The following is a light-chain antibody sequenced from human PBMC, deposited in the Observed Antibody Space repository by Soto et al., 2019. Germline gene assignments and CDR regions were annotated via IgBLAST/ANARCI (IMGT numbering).Light chain of an antibody. CDR2: AAS. J-gene: IGKJ1*01. CDR3: QQAKSFPRT. Sequence: DIQMTQSPSSVSASVGDRVTITCRASQGISNWLAWYQQKPGKAPELLIYAASNLQGGVPSRFSGSGSGTYFILTSSSLQPEDAATYYCQQAKSFPRTFGQGTKVEIK. CDR1: QGISNW. V-gene: IGKV1-12*01.